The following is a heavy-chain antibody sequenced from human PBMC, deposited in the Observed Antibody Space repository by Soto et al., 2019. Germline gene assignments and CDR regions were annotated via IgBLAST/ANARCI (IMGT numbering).Heavy chain of an antibody. J-gene: IGHJ4*02. CDR2: IKQDGSEK. CDR1: GFTFSSYW. V-gene: IGHV3-7*03. Sequence: PGGSLRLSCAASGFTFSSYWMSWVRQAPGKGLEWVANIKQDGSEKYYVDSVKGRFTISRDNAKNSLYLQMNSLRAEDTAMYYCAREFLPYDSSLGYFDYWGQGTLVTVSS. D-gene: IGHD3-22*01. CDR3: AREFLPYDSSLGYFDY.